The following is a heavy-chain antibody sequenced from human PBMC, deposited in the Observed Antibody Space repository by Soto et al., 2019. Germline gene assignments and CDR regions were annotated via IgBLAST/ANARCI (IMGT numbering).Heavy chain of an antibody. D-gene: IGHD2-15*01. J-gene: IGHJ4*02. Sequence: PSETLSLTCAVSGGSISSSNWWSWVRQPPGKGLEWIGEIYHSGSTYYNPSLKSRVTISVDTSKNQFSLKLSSVTAADTAVYYCARWGYFTEDYWGKGTLVTVSS. CDR1: GGSISSSNW. CDR3: ARWGYFTEDY. V-gene: IGHV4-4*02. CDR2: IYHSGST.